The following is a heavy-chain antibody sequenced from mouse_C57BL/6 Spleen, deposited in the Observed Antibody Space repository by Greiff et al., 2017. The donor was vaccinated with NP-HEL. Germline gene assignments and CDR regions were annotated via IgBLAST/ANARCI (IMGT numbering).Heavy chain of an antibody. Sequence: EVHLVESGTVLARPGASVKMSCKTSGYTFTSYWMHWVKQRPGQGLEWIGAIYPGNSDTSYNQKFKGKAKLTAVTSASTAYMELSSLTNEDSAVYYCTRIYYGNYEFAYWGQGTLVTVSA. CDR2: IYPGNSDT. CDR1: GYTFTSYW. D-gene: IGHD2-1*01. J-gene: IGHJ3*01. V-gene: IGHV1-5*01. CDR3: TRIYYGNYEFAY.